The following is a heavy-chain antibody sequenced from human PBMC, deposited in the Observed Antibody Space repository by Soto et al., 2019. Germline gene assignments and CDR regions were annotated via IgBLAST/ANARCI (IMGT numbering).Heavy chain of an antibody. V-gene: IGHV4-39*01. CDR1: GGSISSSSYY. J-gene: IGHJ5*02. CDR2: IYYSGST. Sequence: SETLSLTCTVSGGSISSSSYYWGWIRQPPGKGLEWIGSIYYSGSTYYNPSLKSRVTISVDTSKNQFSLKLSSVTAADTAVYYCARQDYYGSGRYSPPNNWFDPWGQGTLVTVYS. D-gene: IGHD3-10*01. CDR3: ARQDYYGSGRYSPPNNWFDP.